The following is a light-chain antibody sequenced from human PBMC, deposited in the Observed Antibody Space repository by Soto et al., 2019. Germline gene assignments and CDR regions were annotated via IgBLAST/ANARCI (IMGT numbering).Light chain of an antibody. V-gene: IGKV1-5*01. J-gene: IGKJ1*01. CDR3: QQFFNYPWT. Sequence: DIHMTQSPSTLSASLGDRVTITFRASQSISSWLAWYQQKPGKAPKLLIYDASSLESGVPSRFGGSGSGTEFTLSISSLQPDDFATYYCQQFFNYPWTFGQGTKVDIK. CDR2: DAS. CDR1: QSISSW.